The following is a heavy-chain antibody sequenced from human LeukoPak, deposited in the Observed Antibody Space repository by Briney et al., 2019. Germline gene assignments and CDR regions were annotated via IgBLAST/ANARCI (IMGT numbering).Heavy chain of an antibody. V-gene: IGHV1-18*01. CDR3: ARDFVHYYDSSGFKDLGAFDI. Sequence: VASVKVSCKASGYTFTSYGISWVRQAPGQGLEWMGWISAYNGNTNYAQKLQGRVTMTTDTSTSTAYMELSSLRSEDTAVYYCARDFVHYYDSSGFKDLGAFDIWGQGTMVTVSS. CDR1: GYTFTSYG. D-gene: IGHD3-22*01. J-gene: IGHJ3*02. CDR2: ISAYNGNT.